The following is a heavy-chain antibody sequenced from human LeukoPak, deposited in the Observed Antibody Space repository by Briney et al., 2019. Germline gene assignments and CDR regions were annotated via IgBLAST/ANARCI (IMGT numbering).Heavy chain of an antibody. J-gene: IGHJ4*02. CDR3: ARIRSGTYCAGDY. Sequence: GGSLRLSFAASGFTFSNFGMHWVRQTPGKGLEWVAVISYDGKNEYYTDSVKGRFTISRVNAKNTVYLQMYSLRAEDTAVYYCARIRSGTYCAGDYWGQGTLVTVSS. V-gene: IGHV3-30*03. CDR2: ISYDGKNE. CDR1: GFTFSNFG. D-gene: IGHD1-26*01.